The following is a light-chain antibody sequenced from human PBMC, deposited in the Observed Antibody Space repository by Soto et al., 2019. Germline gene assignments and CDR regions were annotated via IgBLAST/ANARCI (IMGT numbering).Light chain of an antibody. CDR3: ASWDDTLNGLYV. V-gene: IGLV1-47*01. CDR1: SSNIGGNY. CDR2: KNG. Sequence: QSVLTQPPSASGAPGQRVTISCSGSSSNIGGNYVYWYQQLPGTAPKLLIHKNGQRPSGVPDRFSGSKSGTSASLAISGLRSGDEADYYCASWDDTLNGLYVFGTGTKVTVL. J-gene: IGLJ1*01.